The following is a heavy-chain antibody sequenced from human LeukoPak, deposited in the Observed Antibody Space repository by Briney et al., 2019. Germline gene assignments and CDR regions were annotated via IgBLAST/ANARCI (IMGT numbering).Heavy chain of an antibody. CDR3: AAGYSYGSGYGMDV. Sequence: SQTLSLTCTVSGGSISRGGYYWSWIRQHPGKGLEWIGYIYYSGSTYYNPSLKSRVTISVDTSKNQFSLKLSPVTAADTAVYYCAAGYSYGSGYGMDVWGQGTTVTVSS. D-gene: IGHD5-18*01. J-gene: IGHJ6*02. CDR2: IYYSGST. V-gene: IGHV4-31*03. CDR1: GGSISRGGYY.